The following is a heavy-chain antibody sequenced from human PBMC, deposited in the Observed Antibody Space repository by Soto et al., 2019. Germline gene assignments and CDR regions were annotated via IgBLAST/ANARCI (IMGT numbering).Heavy chain of an antibody. J-gene: IGHJ3*02. CDR2: IGGTGGSP. D-gene: IGHD2-21*01. CDR3: ARDAIPFNKRHDGFDM. CDR1: GFIFGNHA. V-gene: IGHV3-23*01. Sequence: EVQLLESGGGLVQPGGSLRLSCAASGFIFGNHAMYWVRQAPGKGLEWASHIGGTGGSPQYTDSVKGRFTISRDNSKNTLYLKMNSLRVEDTAVYYCARDAIPFNKRHDGFDMWGQGTVVTV.